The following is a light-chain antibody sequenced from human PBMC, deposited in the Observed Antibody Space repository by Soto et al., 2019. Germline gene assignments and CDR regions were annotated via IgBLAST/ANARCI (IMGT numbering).Light chain of an antibody. CDR2: EVS. CDR3: SSYTSSSTQV. V-gene: IGLV2-14*01. Sequence: QAVVTQPASVSGSPGQSITISCTGTSSDVGGYNYVSWYQQHPGKAPKLMIYEVSNRPSGVSNRFSGSKSGNTASLTISGLQAEDEADYYCSSYTSSSTQVFGTGTKLTV. J-gene: IGLJ1*01. CDR1: SSDVGGYNY.